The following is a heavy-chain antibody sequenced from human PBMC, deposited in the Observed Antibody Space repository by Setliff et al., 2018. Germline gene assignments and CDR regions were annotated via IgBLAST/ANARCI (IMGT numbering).Heavy chain of an antibody. V-gene: IGHV7-4-1*02. D-gene: IGHD6-6*01. J-gene: IGHJ6*03. CDR2: INTNTGNP. Sequence: ASVKVSCKASGYTFTTYAMGWMRQAPGQRLEWMGWINTNTGNPSYAQGFTGRFVFSLDTSVSTAYLQISSLKPEDTAVYYCASSAKAARPGYYYYYMDVWGKGTTVTSP. CDR1: GYTFTTYA. CDR3: ASSAKAARPGYYYYYMDV.